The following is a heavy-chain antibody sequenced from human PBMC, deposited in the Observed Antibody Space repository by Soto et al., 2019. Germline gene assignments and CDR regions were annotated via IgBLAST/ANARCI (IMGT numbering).Heavy chain of an antibody. CDR2: IYSGGST. V-gene: IGHV3-53*01. Sequence: PGGSLRLSCAASGFTVSSNYMSWVRQAPGKGLEWVSVIYSGGSTYYADSVKGRFTISRDNSKNTLYLQMNSLRAEDTDVYYCEREGSGFYDSSGYYYSNWFDPWGQGTMVSVSS. CDR3: EREGSGFYDSSGYYYSNWFDP. J-gene: IGHJ5*02. CDR1: GFTVSSNY. D-gene: IGHD3-22*01.